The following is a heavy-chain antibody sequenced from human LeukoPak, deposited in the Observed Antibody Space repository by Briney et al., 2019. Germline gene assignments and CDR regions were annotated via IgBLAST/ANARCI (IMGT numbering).Heavy chain of an antibody. CDR2: ISSSSSYI. CDR3: ARDAASRRGY. D-gene: IGHD2-2*01. CDR1: GFTFSSYS. Sequence: GGSLRLSCAASGFTFSSYSMNWVRQALGKGLEWVSSISSSSSYIYYADSVKGRFTISRDNAKNSLYLQMNSLRAEDTAVYYCARDAASRRGYWGQGTLVTVSS. J-gene: IGHJ4*02. V-gene: IGHV3-21*01.